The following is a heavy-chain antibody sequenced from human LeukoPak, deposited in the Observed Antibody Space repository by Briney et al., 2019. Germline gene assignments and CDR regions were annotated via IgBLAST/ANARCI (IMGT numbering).Heavy chain of an antibody. CDR1: GFTFSSYA. J-gene: IGHJ5*02. CDR3: AKDPSGYCSGGSCYSGWLDP. V-gene: IGHV3-23*01. D-gene: IGHD2-15*01. Sequence: GGSLRLSCAASGFTFSSYAMSWVRQAPGKGLEWVSAISGSGGSTYYADTVKGRFTISRDNSKNTLYLQMNSLRAEDRAVYYCAKDPSGYCSGGSCYSGWLDPWGQGTLVTVSS. CDR2: ISGSGGST.